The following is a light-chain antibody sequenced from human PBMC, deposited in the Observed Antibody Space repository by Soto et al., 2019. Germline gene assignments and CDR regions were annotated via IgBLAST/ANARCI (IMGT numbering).Light chain of an antibody. CDR2: GAS. J-gene: IGKJ2*01. V-gene: IGKV3-20*01. CDR1: QSVSSSY. Sequence: EIVLTQSPGTLSLSPGERATLSCRASQSVSSSYLAWYQQKPGQAPRLLIYGASSRATGIPDRFSGSGSGTDFTLTISILEPGDFAVYYCQQYGSSPYTFGQGTKLEIK. CDR3: QQYGSSPYT.